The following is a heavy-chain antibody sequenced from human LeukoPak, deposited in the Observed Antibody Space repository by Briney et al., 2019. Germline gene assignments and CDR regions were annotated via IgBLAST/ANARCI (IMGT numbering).Heavy chain of an antibody. D-gene: IGHD3-22*01. CDR3: AREGYYYDSSGYYFDY. J-gene: IGHJ4*02. Sequence: GGSLRLSCAASGFTFSSYDMNWVRQAPGKGLEWVSYISSSGNTIYYTDSVKGRFTISRDNAQNSLYLQMNSLRAEDTAVYYCAREGYYYDSSGYYFDYWGQGTLVTVSS. CDR1: GFTFSSYD. V-gene: IGHV3-48*03. CDR2: ISSSGNTI.